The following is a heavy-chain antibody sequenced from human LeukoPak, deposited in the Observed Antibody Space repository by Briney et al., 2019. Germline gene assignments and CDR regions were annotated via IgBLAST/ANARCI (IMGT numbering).Heavy chain of an antibody. CDR1: GGSFSGYY. CDR2: INHSGST. D-gene: IGHD6-13*01. CDR3: ARAYHSSWYLNWFDP. V-gene: IGHV4-34*01. Sequence: PSETLSLTCAVYGGSFSGYYWGWIRQPPGKGLEWIGEINHSGSTNYNPSLKSRVTISVDTSKNQFSLKLSSVTAADTAVYYCARAYHSSWYLNWFDPWGQGTLVTVSS. J-gene: IGHJ5*02.